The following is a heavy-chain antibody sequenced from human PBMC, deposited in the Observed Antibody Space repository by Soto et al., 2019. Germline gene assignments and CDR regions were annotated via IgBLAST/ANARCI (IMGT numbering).Heavy chain of an antibody. CDR3: VREGRSSTSCNTGCAFDI. V-gene: IGHV3-11*01. D-gene: IGHD2-2*02. Sequence: VQLVESGGALVKPGGSLRLSCAASGFTSWDYDMSWIRQAPGKGLEWVSYISRSGNTMYYGDYVKGRFTISSDNAENSVCLQMISLRAEDTAVYYCVREGRSSTSCNTGCAFDIWGQGTMGTVSS. CDR1: GFTSWDYD. CDR2: ISRSGNTM. J-gene: IGHJ3*02.